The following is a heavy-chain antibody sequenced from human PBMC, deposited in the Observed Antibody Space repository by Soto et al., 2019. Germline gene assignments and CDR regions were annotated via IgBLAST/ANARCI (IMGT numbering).Heavy chain of an antibody. J-gene: IGHJ6*02. D-gene: IGHD6-13*01. CDR3: ARTAAAGKYYYGMDV. CDR2: IYPGDSDT. CDR1: GDSFTSYW. Sequence: GESLKISCKGSGDSFTSYWIGWVRQMTGKGLEWMGIIYPGDSDTRYSPSFQGQVTISADKSISTAYLQWSSLKASDTAMYYCARTAAAGKYYYGMDVWGQGTTVTVSS. V-gene: IGHV5-51*01.